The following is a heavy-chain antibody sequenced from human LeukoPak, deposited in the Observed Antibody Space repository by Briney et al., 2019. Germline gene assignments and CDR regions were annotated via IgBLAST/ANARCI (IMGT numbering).Heavy chain of an antibody. J-gene: IGHJ4*02. CDR1: GFTFSSYG. D-gene: IGHD6-13*01. CDR2: ISYDGSNK. V-gene: IGHV3-30*03. Sequence: GGSLRLSCAASGFTFSSYGMHWVRQAPGKGLEWVAVISYDGSNKYYADSVKGRFTISRDNSKNTLYLQMNSLRAEDTAVYYCAREGSSWVFDYWGQGTLVTVSS. CDR3: AREGSSWVFDY.